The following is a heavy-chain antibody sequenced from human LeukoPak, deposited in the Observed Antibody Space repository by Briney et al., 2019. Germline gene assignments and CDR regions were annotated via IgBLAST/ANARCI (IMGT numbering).Heavy chain of an antibody. V-gene: IGHV3-21*01. CDR2: ISSSSIYR. J-gene: IGHJ4*02. CDR1: GLSFSTYS. D-gene: IGHD5-18*01. Sequence: GGSLGLSCAAPGLSFSTYSMNWVRQAPGKGLEWVSSISSSSIYRYYADSVKGRFTISRDNAKKSLYLQMNSLRAEDTAVYYCARVRIQLWLMGPDFDYWGQGTLVTVSS. CDR3: ARVRIQLWLMGPDFDY.